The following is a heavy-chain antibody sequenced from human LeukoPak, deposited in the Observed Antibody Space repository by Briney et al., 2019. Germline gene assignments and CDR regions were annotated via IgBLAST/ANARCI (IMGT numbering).Heavy chain of an antibody. Sequence: PSETLSLTCTVSGGSISSYYWSWIRQPPGKGLEWIGYIYYSGSTNYNPSLKSRVTISVDTSKNQFSLKLSSVTAADTAVYYCAGGHDSSGYYYSPWPYWGQGTLVTVSS. CDR3: AGGHDSSGYYYSPWPY. V-gene: IGHV4-59*01. D-gene: IGHD3-22*01. CDR1: GGSISSYY. CDR2: IYYSGST. J-gene: IGHJ4*02.